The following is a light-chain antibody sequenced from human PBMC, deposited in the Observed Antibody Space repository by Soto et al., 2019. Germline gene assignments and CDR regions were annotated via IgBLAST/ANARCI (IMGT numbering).Light chain of an antibody. V-gene: IGLV2-14*01. CDR1: SSDVGGYDY. J-gene: IGLJ1*01. Sequence: QSALTQPASVSGSPGQSITIACTVTSSDVGGYDYVSWYQQLPDKAPKLMLYEVSNRPSGVSSRFSGSKSGNTASLTISGLQAEDEADYYCSSFTSSDTLVFGTGTKVTVL. CDR2: EVS. CDR3: SSFTSSDTLV.